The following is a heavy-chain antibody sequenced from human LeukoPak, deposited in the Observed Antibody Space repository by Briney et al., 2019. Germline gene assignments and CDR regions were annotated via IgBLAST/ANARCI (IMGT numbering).Heavy chain of an antibody. D-gene: IGHD2-15*01. CDR2: ISYDGSNK. CDR3: AKDEGSRGLNH. Sequence: PGRSLRLSCAASGFTFSTYGMHWVRQAPGKGLEWVAVISYDGSNKYYADSVKGRFTISRDNSKNTLDLQMNSLRAEDTAVYYCAKDEGSRGLNHWGQGTLVTVSA. V-gene: IGHV3-30*18. J-gene: IGHJ4*02. CDR1: GFTFSTYG.